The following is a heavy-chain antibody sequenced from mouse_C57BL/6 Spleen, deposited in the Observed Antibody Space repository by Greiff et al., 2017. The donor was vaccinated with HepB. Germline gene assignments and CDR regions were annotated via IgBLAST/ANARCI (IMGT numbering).Heavy chain of an antibody. CDR1: GYAFTNYL. Sequence: VKLMESGAELVRPGTSVKVSCKASGYAFTNYLIEWVKQRPGQGLEWIGVINPGSGGTNYNEKFKGKATLTADKSSSTAYMQLSSLTSEDSAVYFCARNTGPWGQGTLVTVSA. CDR3: ARNTGP. V-gene: IGHV1-54*01. D-gene: IGHD5-2*01. CDR2: INPGSGGT. J-gene: IGHJ3*01.